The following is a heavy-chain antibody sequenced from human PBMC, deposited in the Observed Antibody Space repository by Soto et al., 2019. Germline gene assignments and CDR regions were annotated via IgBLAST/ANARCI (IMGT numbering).Heavy chain of an antibody. CDR2: INHSGST. V-gene: IGHV4-34*01. D-gene: IGHD2-15*01. CDR3: ARAGGPYCSGGSCYRYYYYYMDV. Sequence: SETLSLTCAVYGGSFSGYYWSWIRQPPGKGLEWIGEINHSGSTNYNPSLKSRVTISVDTSKNQFSLKLSSVTAADTAVYYCARAGGPYCSGGSCYRYYYYYMDVWGKGTTVTVSS. CDR1: GGSFSGYY. J-gene: IGHJ6*03.